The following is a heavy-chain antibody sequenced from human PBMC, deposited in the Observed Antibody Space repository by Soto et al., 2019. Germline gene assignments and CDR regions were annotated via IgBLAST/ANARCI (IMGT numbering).Heavy chain of an antibody. Sequence: SETLSLTCTVSGGSISSGGYYWSWIRQHPGKGLEWIGYIYYSGSTYYNPSLKSRVTISVDTSKNQFSLKLSSVTAADTAVYYCAVNVEMATINWFDPWGQGTLVTVS. D-gene: IGHD5-12*01. V-gene: IGHV4-31*03. J-gene: IGHJ5*02. CDR3: AVNVEMATINWFDP. CDR1: GGSISSGGYY. CDR2: IYYSGST.